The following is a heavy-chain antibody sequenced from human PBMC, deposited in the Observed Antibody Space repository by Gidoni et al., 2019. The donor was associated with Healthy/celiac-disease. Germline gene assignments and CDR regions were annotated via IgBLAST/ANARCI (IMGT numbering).Heavy chain of an antibody. D-gene: IGHD3-22*01. V-gene: IGHV4-4*02. CDR3: AREKEYYDSSGGYYFDY. CDR2: IYHSGST. CDR1: GGSISSSNW. J-gene: IGHJ4*02. Sequence: QVQLQESGPGLVKPSGTLSLTCAVSGGSISSSNWWSWVRQPPGKGLEWIGEIYHSGSTNYNPSLKGRVTISVDKSKNQFSLKLSSVTAADTAVYYCAREKEYYDSSGGYYFDYWGQGTLVTVSS.